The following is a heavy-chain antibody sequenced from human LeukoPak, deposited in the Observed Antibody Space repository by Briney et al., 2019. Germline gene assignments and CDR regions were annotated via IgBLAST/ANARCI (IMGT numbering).Heavy chain of an antibody. J-gene: IGHJ5*02. D-gene: IGHD2-8*01. CDR2: ITGSGTST. Sequence: PGGSLRLSCAASGFTFSSYAMSWVRQAPGKGLEWVSAITGSGTSTFYADFVKGRSTISRDNSKNTLYPQVNRLRAEDTAVYYCVPYCTTATCFGHWGQGTLVTVSS. CDR3: VPYCTTATCFGH. CDR1: GFTFSSYA. V-gene: IGHV3-23*01.